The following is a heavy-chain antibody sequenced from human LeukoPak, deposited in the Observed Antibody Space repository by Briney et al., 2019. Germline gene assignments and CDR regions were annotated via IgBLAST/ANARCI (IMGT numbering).Heavy chain of an antibody. V-gene: IGHV3-7*01. J-gene: IGHJ4*02. CDR2: IKQDGSEK. Sequence: PGRSLRLSCAASGFTFSSYWMSWVRQAPGKGLEWVANIKQDGSEKYYVDSVKGRFTISRDNAKNSLYLQMNSLRAEDTAVYYCARRILRLRYFDWLPHRAPFWDYWGQGTLVTVSS. CDR3: ARRILRLRYFDWLPHRAPFWDY. CDR1: GFTFSSYW. D-gene: IGHD3-9*01.